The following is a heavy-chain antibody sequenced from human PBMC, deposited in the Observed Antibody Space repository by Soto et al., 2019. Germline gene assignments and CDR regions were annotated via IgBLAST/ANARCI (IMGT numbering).Heavy chain of an antibody. CDR3: ARGSSWTPYYYYGMDV. V-gene: IGHV1-2*02. D-gene: IGHD3-3*01. J-gene: IGHJ6*02. CDR2: INPNSGGT. Sequence: ASVKVSCKASGYTFTGYYMHWVRQAPGQGLEWMGWINPNSGGTNYAQKFQGRVTMTRDTSISTAYMELSRLRSDDTAVYYCARGSSWTPYYYYGMDVWRQGTTVTVSS. CDR1: GYTFTGYY.